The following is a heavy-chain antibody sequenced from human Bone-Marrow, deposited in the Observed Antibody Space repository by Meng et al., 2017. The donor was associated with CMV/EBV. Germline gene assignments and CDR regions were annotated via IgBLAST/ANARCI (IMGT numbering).Heavy chain of an antibody. V-gene: IGHV3-11*04. CDR3: AKKEYYYDNDKGWFGP. D-gene: IGHD3-22*01. Sequence: GGSLRLSCAASGFTFTDYYMSWIRQAPGKGLEWVSYISVTGSTKYYAASVKDRFAISRDNAKDTLYLQMNNLRAEDTAMYYCAKKEYYYDNDKGWFGPWGQGTLVTVSS. J-gene: IGHJ5*02. CDR1: GFTFTDYY. CDR2: ISVTGSTK.